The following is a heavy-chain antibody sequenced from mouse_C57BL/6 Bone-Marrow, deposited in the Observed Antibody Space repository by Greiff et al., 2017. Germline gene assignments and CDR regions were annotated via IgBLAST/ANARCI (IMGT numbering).Heavy chain of an antibody. CDR1: GYTFTSYW. J-gene: IGHJ4*01. D-gene: IGHD1-1*01. CDR2: IDPSDSYT. V-gene: IGHV1-59*01. CDR3: ARGGFYYCGSSPYYYAMDY. Sequence: QVQLQQPGAELVRPGTSVKLSCKASGYTFTSYWMHWVKQRPGQGLEWIGVIDPSDSYTNYNQKFKGKATLTVDTSSSTAYMQLSSLTSEDSAVYYCARGGFYYCGSSPYYYAMDYWGKGTSVTVSS.